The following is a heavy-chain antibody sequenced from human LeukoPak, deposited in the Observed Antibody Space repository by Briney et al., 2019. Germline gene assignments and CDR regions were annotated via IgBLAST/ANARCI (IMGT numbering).Heavy chain of an antibody. CDR1: GFTVSSNY. Sequence: GGSLRLSCAASGFTVSSNYMSWVRQAPGKGLEWVSVIYSGGSTYYTDSVKGRFTISRDNSKNTLYLQMNSLRAEDTAVYYCASLAHPYYYYYMDVWGKGTTVTVSS. J-gene: IGHJ6*03. CDR2: IYSGGST. CDR3: ASLAHPYYYYYMDV. V-gene: IGHV3-53*01.